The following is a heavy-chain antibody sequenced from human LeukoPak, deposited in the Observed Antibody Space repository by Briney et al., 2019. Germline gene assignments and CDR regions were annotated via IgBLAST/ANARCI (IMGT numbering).Heavy chain of an antibody. CDR2: ISSSSTYI. CDR1: GFTFSSYI. Sequence: GGSLRLSCAASGFTFSSYIMNWVRQAAGKGLEWVSSISSSSTYIYYADSVKGRFTISRDDAKNSLYLQMNSLRAEDTAVYYCARAPGYSSTNYFFDYWGQGILVTVSS. CDR3: ARAPGYSSTNYFFDY. V-gene: IGHV3-21*01. D-gene: IGHD6-13*01. J-gene: IGHJ4*02.